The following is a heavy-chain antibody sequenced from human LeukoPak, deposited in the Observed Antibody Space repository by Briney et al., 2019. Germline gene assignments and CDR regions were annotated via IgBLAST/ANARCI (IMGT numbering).Heavy chain of an antibody. CDR3: ARGSRGDQ. V-gene: IGHV1-8*03. J-gene: IGHJ4*02. Sequence: ASLKVSCKASGYTFTSYDINWVRQAPGQRLEWMGWMKPNSVNTGSAQKFQGRVTITRNTSLRTAYMEMSSLRYVGTALSFIARGSRGDQWGQGTLVTVSS. D-gene: IGHD3-16*01. CDR2: MKPNSVNT. CDR1: GYTFTSYD.